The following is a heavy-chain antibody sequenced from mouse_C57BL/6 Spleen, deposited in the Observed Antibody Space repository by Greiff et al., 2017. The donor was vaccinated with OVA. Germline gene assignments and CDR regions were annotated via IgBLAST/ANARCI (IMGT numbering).Heavy chain of an antibody. CDR2: IYWDADK. D-gene: IGHD1-1*01. J-gene: IGHJ2*01. V-gene: IGHV8-12*01. Sequence: QVTLKESGPGILQSSQTLSLTCSFSGFSLSTSGMGVSWIRQPSGKGLEWLAHIYWDADKRYNPSLKSRLTIPKDTSRNQVFLKITSVDTADTATYYCARRKYYGSSYYFDDWGQGTTLTVSS. CDR3: ARRKYYGSSYYFDD. CDR1: GFSLSTSGMG.